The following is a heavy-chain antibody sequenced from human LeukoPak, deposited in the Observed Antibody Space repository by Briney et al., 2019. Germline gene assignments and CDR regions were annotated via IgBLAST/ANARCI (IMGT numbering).Heavy chain of an antibody. V-gene: IGHV3-33*01. D-gene: IGHD3-22*01. CDR3: AREGTMIVVVPIDY. CDR2: IWYDGSNK. Sequence: GRSLRLSCAASGFTFSSYGMRWVRQAPGKGLEWVAVIWYDGSNKYYADSVKGRFTISRDNSKNTLYLQMNSLRAEDTAVYYCAREGTMIVVVPIDYWGQGALVSVPS. J-gene: IGHJ4*02. CDR1: GFTFSSYG.